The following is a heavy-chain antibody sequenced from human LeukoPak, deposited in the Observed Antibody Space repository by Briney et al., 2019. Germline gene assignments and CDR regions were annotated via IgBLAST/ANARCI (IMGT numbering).Heavy chain of an antibody. D-gene: IGHD3-10*01. V-gene: IGHV3-53*01. Sequence: GGSLRLSCAASGFTFSSNYMSWVRQAPGKGLEWVSVIYSCGSTYYADSVKGRFTISRDNSKNTLYLQMNSLRAEDTAVYYCARGPGSRGIFDYWGQGTLVTVSS. CDR3: ARGPGSRGIFDY. CDR2: IYSCGST. CDR1: GFTFSSNY. J-gene: IGHJ4*02.